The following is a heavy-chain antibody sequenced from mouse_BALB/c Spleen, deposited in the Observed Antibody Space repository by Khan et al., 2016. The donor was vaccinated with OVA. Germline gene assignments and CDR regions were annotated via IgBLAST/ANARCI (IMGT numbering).Heavy chain of an antibody. Sequence: QIQLVQSGPELKKPGETVKISCKASGYTFTNYGMNWVKQAPGKGLKWMGWINTYTAKPIYANDFKGRFAFSLETSASTAYLQINNLKNEDTATYFCARVGYNGTMDYWGQGTSVTVSS. J-gene: IGHJ4*01. CDR2: INTYTAKP. CDR1: GYTFTNYG. CDR3: ARVGYNGTMDY. D-gene: IGHD2-14*01. V-gene: IGHV9-3-1*01.